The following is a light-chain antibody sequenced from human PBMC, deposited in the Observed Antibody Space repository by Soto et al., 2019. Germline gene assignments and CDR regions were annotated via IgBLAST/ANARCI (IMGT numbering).Light chain of an antibody. CDR1: QSISSW. CDR2: GAS. J-gene: IGKJ1*01. V-gene: IGKV1-5*01. Sequence: DIQMTQSPSTLSASIGDRVTLSCRASQSISSWLAWYQQKPGKAPKLLIYGASSLESGIPARFSGSGSGTEFTLTISSLQPEDFATYYCQQYNSYSSTFGQGTKVDIK. CDR3: QQYNSYSST.